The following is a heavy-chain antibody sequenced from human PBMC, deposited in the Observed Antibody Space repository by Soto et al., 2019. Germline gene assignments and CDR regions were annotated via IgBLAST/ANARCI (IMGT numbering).Heavy chain of an antibody. CDR2: ISGSGDST. V-gene: IGHV3-23*01. CDR1: GFTFSSYA. D-gene: IGHD1-26*01. Sequence: EVQLFESGGGLVQPGGSLRLSCAASGFTFSSYAMRWVRKAPGKGLEWVSAISGSGDSTYYADSVKGLFTISRDNYKNTQYLHMNSLSAEDTAVYYCARRGSVSDYDYWGQGTLVTVSS. CDR3: ARRGSVSDYDY. J-gene: IGHJ4*02.